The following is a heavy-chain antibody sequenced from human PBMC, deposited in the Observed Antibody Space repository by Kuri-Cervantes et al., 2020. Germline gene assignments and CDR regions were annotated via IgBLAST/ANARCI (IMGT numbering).Heavy chain of an antibody. Sequence: ASVKVSCKSTGYTFSSYGLSWVRQAPGQGLEWMGWISGYNGDTKYAQKLQGRVTTTTETSTSTAYMELRSLGSDDTAVYYCARSHHDFWRFDPWGQGTLVTVSS. CDR3: ARSHHDFWRFDP. D-gene: IGHD3-3*01. V-gene: IGHV1-18*01. CDR2: ISGYNGDT. J-gene: IGHJ5*02. CDR1: GYTFSSYG.